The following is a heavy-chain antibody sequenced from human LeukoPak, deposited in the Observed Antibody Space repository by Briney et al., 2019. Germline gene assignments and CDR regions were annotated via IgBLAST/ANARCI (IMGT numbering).Heavy chain of an antibody. Sequence: GGSLRLSCAASGFTFSSYGMHWVRQAPGKGLEWVAVIWYDGSNKYYADSVKGRFTISRDNSKNTLYLQMNSLRAEDTAVYYCARDNYDSLNYYYYYGMDVWGQGTTVTVSS. CDR2: IWYDGSNK. CDR3: ARDNYDSLNYYYYYGMDV. V-gene: IGHV3-33*01. D-gene: IGHD3-3*01. CDR1: GFTFSSYG. J-gene: IGHJ6*02.